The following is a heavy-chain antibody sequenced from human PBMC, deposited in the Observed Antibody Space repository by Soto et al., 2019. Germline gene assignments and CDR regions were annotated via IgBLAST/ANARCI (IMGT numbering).Heavy chain of an antibody. CDR3: ARRYCISTSCHYYGMDV. CDR1: GGTFSTYT. V-gene: IGHV1-69*12. Sequence: QVQLVQSGAEVKKPGSSVKVSCKASGGTFSTYTINWVRQAPGQGLEWMGGIMPMFGTANSAQKSQGRATITADESPSTAYMELSSLRSEDTAVYYCARRYCISTSCHYYGMDVWGQGTTVTVSS. CDR2: IMPMFGTA. D-gene: IGHD2-2*01. J-gene: IGHJ6*02.